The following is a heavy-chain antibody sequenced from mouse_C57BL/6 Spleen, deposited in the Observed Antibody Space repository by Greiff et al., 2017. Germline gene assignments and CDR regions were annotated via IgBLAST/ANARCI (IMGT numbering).Heavy chain of an antibody. CDR3: ARLPVLDY. CDR2: IYPGDGDT. Sequence: VKLMESGPELVKPGASVKISCKASGYAFSSSWMNWVKQRPGKGLEWIGRIYPGDGDTNYNGKFKGKATLTADKSSSTAYMQLSSLTSEDSAVYFCARLPVLDYWGQGTTLTVSS. V-gene: IGHV1-82*01. D-gene: IGHD1-1*01. CDR1: GYAFSSSW. J-gene: IGHJ2*01.